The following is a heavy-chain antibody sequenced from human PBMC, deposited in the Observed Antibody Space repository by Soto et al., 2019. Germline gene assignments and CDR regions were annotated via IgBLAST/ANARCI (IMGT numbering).Heavy chain of an antibody. CDR1: GYTFTSYG. CDR2: ISAYNGNT. D-gene: IGHD2-2*01. Sequence: QVQLVQSGAEVKKPGASVKVSCKASGYTFTSYGISWVRQAPGQGLEWMGWISAYNGNTNYAQKLQGRVTMTTDTSTSKAYMGLRSLRSDDTAVYYCARALCSSTSCYLRRGGWFDPWGQGTLVTVSS. CDR3: ARALCSSTSCYLRRGGWFDP. V-gene: IGHV1-18*01. J-gene: IGHJ5*02.